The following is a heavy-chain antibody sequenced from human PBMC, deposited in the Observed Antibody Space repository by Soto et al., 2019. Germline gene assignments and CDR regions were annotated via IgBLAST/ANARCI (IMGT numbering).Heavy chain of an antibody. V-gene: IGHV4-4*07. D-gene: IGHD3-3*01. Sequence: PSETLSLTCTVSGGTMNSYYWTLIRQPAGKGLEWIGRIYSSGSTKYNPSLQSRVTMSLDTSKNQFSLRLTSVTAADTAVYYCARGQRFSDWFDPWGQGTLVTVS. CDR2: IYSSGST. CDR1: GGTMNSYY. J-gene: IGHJ5*02. CDR3: ARGQRFSDWFDP.